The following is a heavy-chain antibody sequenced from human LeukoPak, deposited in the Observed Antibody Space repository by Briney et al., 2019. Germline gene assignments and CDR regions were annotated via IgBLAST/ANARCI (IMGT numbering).Heavy chain of an antibody. D-gene: IGHD2-15*01. J-gene: IGHJ4*02. CDR3: AKDPVDVLVVVAATPGAIDY. CDR2: IYSSDAT. CDR1: GFTLTRNH. Sequence: GGSLRLSCAASGFTLTRNHMNWVRQVPGKGLEWVSIIYSSDATYYADSVKGRFTVSRDKAKNTLYLQMNSLRAEDTAVYYCAKDPVDVLVVVAATPGAIDYWGQGTLVTVSS. V-gene: IGHV3-66*01.